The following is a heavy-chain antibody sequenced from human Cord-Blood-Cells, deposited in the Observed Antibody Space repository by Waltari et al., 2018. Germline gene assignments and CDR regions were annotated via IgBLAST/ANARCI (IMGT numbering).Heavy chain of an antibody. CDR3: ARGYYYGSGSYYYYYYYMDV. J-gene: IGHJ6*03. CDR1: GGPLTSFP. CDR2: IIPIFGTA. Sequence: QVQLAQSGAAVKKPWSSVECTCKASGGPLTSFPISWARLVPGPGLWWMGGIIPIFGTANYAQKFQGRVTITADESTSTAYMELSSLRSEDTAVYYCARGYYYGSGSYYYYYYYMDVWGKGTTVTVSS. V-gene: IGHV1-69*01. D-gene: IGHD3-10*01.